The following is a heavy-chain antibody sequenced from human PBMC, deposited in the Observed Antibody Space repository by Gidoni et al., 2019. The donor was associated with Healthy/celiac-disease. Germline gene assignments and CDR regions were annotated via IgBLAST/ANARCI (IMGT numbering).Heavy chain of an antibody. CDR3: AKDVQVVVISEGEFDY. D-gene: IGHD3-22*01. V-gene: IGHV3-23*01. CDR1: GFTFSSYA. CDR2: ISGSGGST. Sequence: EVQLLESGGGLVQPGGSLILSCAASGFTFSSYAMSWVRQAPGKGLEWVSAISGSGGSTYYADSVKGRFTISRDNSKNTLYLQMNSLRAEDTAVYYCAKDVQVVVISEGEFDYWGQGTLVTVSS. J-gene: IGHJ4*02.